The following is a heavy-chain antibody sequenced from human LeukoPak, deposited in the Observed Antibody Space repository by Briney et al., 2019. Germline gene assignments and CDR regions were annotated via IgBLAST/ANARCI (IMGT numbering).Heavy chain of an antibody. CDR2: IIPIFGTA. Sequence: SVKVSCKASGGTFSSYAISWVRQAPGQGLEWMGGIIPIFGTANYAQKFQGRVTITADESTSTAYMELSSLRSEDTAVYYCVVDDSSGYSSYFDHWGQGTLVTVSS. D-gene: IGHD3-22*01. J-gene: IGHJ4*02. V-gene: IGHV1-69*13. CDR1: GGTFSSYA. CDR3: VVDDSSGYSSYFDH.